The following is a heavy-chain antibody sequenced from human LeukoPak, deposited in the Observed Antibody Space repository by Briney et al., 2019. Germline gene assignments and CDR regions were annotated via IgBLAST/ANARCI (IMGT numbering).Heavy chain of an antibody. CDR2: IIPILGIA. D-gene: IGHD6-13*01. CDR1: GGTFSSYA. CDR3: ARVRIAAAGDAFDI. Sequence: SVKVSCKASGGTFSSYAISWVRQAPGQGLEWMGRIIPILGIANYAQKFQGRVTITADKSTSTAYMELSSLRSEDTAVYYCARVRIAAAGDAFDIWGQGTMVTVSS. J-gene: IGHJ3*02. V-gene: IGHV1-69*04.